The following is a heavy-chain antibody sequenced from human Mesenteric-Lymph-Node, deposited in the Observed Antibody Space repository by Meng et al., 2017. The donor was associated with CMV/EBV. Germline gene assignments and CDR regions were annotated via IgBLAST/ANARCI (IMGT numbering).Heavy chain of an antibody. CDR3: ARDSGRKPAVAPFDY. CDR2: VSASSGNS. CDR1: GYAFYDYG. J-gene: IGHJ4*02. Sequence: ASVKVSCKASGYAFYDYGISWVRQAPGQGLEWMGWVSASSGNSNQAQKFRGRLTVTRDTSTNMAYMELRSLTPDDTAMYYCARDSGRKPAVAPFDYWGQGTLVTVSS. V-gene: IGHV1-18*01. D-gene: IGHD3-10*01.